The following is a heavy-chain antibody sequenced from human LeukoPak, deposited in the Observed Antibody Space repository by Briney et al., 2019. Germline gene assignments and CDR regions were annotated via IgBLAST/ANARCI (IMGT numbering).Heavy chain of an antibody. Sequence: GASVKLSCKASGHTFTNYALLWVRQAPGQGLEWMGWININTGNPIYAQGFTGRFVFSLDTSVTTAYLQINSLKAEDTAVYYCARFRGDHTDYWGQGTLVTVSS. J-gene: IGHJ4*02. CDR1: GHTFTNYA. V-gene: IGHV7-4-1*02. CDR2: ININTGNP. D-gene: IGHD2-21*02. CDR3: ARFRGDHTDY.